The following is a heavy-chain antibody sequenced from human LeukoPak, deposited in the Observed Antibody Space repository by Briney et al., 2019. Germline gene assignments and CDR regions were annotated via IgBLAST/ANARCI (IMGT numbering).Heavy chain of an antibody. J-gene: IGHJ4*02. D-gene: IGHD5-18*01. CDR1: GFIFSNYW. CDR2: MNEDGSHV. CDR3: ATRSGFRHDF. Sequence: GGSLRLSCADSGFIFSNYWMSWVRQAPGKGLEWVANMNEDGSHVYYVGSVKGRFTIPRDNAKRSLYLQMNSLRAEDAAIYYCATRSGFRHDFWGQGTLVTVSS. V-gene: IGHV3-7*01.